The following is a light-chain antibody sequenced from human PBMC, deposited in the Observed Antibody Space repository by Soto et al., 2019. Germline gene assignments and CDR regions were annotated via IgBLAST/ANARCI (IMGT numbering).Light chain of an antibody. CDR1: QSLRNY. V-gene: IGKV3-15*01. Sequence: ENVLTQPRATVSLSPRDTATLSCRATQSLRNYLAWYQQKPGQAPRLLIYGASTRATGIPARFSGSGYGTEFNLTISSLQSEDFAVYYCQQYNNWPFTFGPGTKVDIK. J-gene: IGKJ3*01. CDR2: GAS. CDR3: QQYNNWPFT.